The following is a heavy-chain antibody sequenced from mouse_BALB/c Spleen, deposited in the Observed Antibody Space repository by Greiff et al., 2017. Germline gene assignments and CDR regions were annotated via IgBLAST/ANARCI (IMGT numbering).Heavy chain of an antibody. CDR2: ISCYNGAT. V-gene: IGHV1S34*01. Sequence: LVKPGASVKISCKASGYSFTGYYMHWVKQSHGKSLEWIGYISCYNGATGYNQKFKGKATFTVDTSSSTAYMQLDSLTSEDSAVYDCARRYCGCDGDYYAMDYWGQGTSVTVAA. CDR3: ARRYCGCDGDYYAMDY. CDR1: GYSFTGYY. J-gene: IGHJ4*01. D-gene: IGHD2-14*01.